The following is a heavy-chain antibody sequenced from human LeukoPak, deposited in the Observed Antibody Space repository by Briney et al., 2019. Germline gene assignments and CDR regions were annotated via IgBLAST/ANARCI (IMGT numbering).Heavy chain of an antibody. D-gene: IGHD3-22*01. V-gene: IGHV4-34*01. CDR1: GGSFSGYY. Sequence: SETLSLTCAVYGGSFSGYYWSWIRQPPGKGLEWIGEINHSGSTYYNPSLKRRVTISIDTSKNQFSLKLSSVTAADTAMYYCARDLYYGSNLRLFDPWGQGTLVTVSS. CDR3: ARDLYYGSNLRLFDP. J-gene: IGHJ5*02. CDR2: INHSGST.